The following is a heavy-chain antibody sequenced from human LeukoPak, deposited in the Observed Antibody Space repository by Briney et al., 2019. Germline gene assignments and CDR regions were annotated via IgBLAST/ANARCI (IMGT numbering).Heavy chain of an antibody. Sequence: ASVKVSCKASGYTFTGYYMHWVRQAPGQGLEWMGRINPNSGGTNYAQKFQGRVTMTRDTSISTAYMELSRLRSDDTAVYYCARDSPGIAVAGTLPDYWGQGTLVTVSS. CDR3: ARDSPGIAVAGTLPDY. V-gene: IGHV1-2*06. J-gene: IGHJ4*02. CDR2: INPNSGGT. CDR1: GYTFTGYY. D-gene: IGHD6-19*01.